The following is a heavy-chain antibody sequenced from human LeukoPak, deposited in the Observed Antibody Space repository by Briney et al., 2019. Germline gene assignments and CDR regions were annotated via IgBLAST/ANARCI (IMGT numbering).Heavy chain of an antibody. V-gene: IGHV4-31*03. CDR1: GGSISSGGYS. J-gene: IGHJ3*02. D-gene: IGHD3-10*01. Sequence: PSETLSLTCTVSGGSISSGGYSWSWIRQHPGKGLEWIGYIYYSGSTYYNPSLKSRVTISVDTSKNQFSLKLSSVTAADTAVYYCAREPPMVRGVLGAFDIWGQGTMVTVSS. CDR3: AREPPMVRGVLGAFDI. CDR2: IYYSGST.